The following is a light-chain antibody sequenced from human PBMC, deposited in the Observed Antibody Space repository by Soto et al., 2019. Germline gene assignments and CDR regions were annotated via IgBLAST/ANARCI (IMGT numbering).Light chain of an antibody. Sequence: QSAPTQPASVSGSPGQSITISCTGTSNDIGGYNYVSWLQQHPGEAPKLIIYEVSNRPSGVSNRFSGSKSGNTASLTITGLQPEDEASYYCTSYTITHIPVIFGGGTQLTVL. J-gene: IGLJ7*01. CDR1: SNDIGGYNY. CDR2: EVS. V-gene: IGLV2-14*01. CDR3: TSYTITHIPVI.